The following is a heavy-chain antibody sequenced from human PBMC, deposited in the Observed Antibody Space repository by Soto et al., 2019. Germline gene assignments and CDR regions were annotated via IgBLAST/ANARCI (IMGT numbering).Heavy chain of an antibody. Sequence: TSETLSLTCTVSGGSISSSSYYWGWIRQPPGKGLEWIGSIYYSGSTYYNPSLKSRVTISVDTSKNQFSLKLSSVTAADTAVYYCASTSYYDILTGQNAFDIWGQGTMVTVSS. CDR2: IYYSGST. J-gene: IGHJ3*02. CDR3: ASTSYYDILTGQNAFDI. CDR1: GGSISSSSYY. V-gene: IGHV4-39*01. D-gene: IGHD3-9*01.